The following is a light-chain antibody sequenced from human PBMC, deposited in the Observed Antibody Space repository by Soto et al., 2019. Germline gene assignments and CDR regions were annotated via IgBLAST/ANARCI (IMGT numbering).Light chain of an antibody. J-gene: IGKJ1*01. CDR1: QSVSNNY. CDR2: GAS. CDR3: QQYGSSGT. V-gene: IGKV3-20*01. Sequence: NVFTKSPTNLSLSPGEIATLSCRASQSVSNNYLAWYQQKPGQAPRLLIYGASNRATGIPDRFSGSGSGTDFTLTISRLEPEDFAVYYCQQYGSSGTVGQGTKVDIK.